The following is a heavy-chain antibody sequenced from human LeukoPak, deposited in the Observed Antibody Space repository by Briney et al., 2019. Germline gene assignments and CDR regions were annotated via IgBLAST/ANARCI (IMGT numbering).Heavy chain of an antibody. D-gene: IGHD5-12*01. V-gene: IGHV5-51*01. CDR2: IYPGDSDT. CDR3: ARLGYSGYDYRNNWFDP. J-gene: IGHJ5*02. CDR1: GYSFTSYW. Sequence: GESLKISCKGSGYSFTSYWIGWVRQMPGKGLEWMGIIYPGDSDTRYSPSFQGQVTISADKSISTAYLQWSSLKASDTATYYCARLGYSGYDYRNNWFDPWGQGTLVTVSS.